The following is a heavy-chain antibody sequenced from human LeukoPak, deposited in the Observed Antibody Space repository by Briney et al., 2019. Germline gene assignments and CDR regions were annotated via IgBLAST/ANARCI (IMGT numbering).Heavy chain of an antibody. J-gene: IGHJ4*02. CDR1: GFTFSSYA. V-gene: IGHV3-7*05. Sequence: GGSLRLSCAASGFTFSSYAMSWVRQAPGKGLEWVANIKQDGSEKYYVDSVKGRFTISRDNAKNSLYLQMNSLRAEDTAVYYCARHQAQYYYDSSGYLDPLDYWGQGTLVTVSS. CDR2: IKQDGSEK. D-gene: IGHD3-22*01. CDR3: ARHQAQYYYDSSGYLDPLDY.